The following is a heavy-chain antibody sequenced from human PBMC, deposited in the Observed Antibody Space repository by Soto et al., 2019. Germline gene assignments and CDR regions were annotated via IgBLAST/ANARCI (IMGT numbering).Heavy chain of an antibody. V-gene: IGHV1-24*01. Sequence: ASVKVSCKVSGYTLTELSMHWVRQAPGKGLEWMGGFDPEDGETIYAQKFQGRVTMTEDTSTDTAYMELSSLRSEDTAVYYCATGTIVVVPAAISGYDLGYWGQGTLVTVSS. J-gene: IGHJ4*02. CDR3: ATGTIVVVPAAISGYDLGY. D-gene: IGHD2-2*02. CDR1: GYTLTELS. CDR2: FDPEDGET.